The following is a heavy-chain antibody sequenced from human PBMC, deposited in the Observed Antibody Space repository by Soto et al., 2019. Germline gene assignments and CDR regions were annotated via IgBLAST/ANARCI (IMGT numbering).Heavy chain of an antibody. Sequence: PGGSLRLSCAASGFTFSNAWMSWVRQAPGKGLEWVGRIKSKTDGGTTDYAAPVKGRFTISRDDSKNTLYLQMNSLKTEDTAVYYCTTDLPWIKLWGQFDYWGQGTLVTVSS. CDR2: IKSKTDGGTT. V-gene: IGHV3-15*01. D-gene: IGHD5-18*01. CDR3: TTDLPWIKLWGQFDY. CDR1: GFTFSNAW. J-gene: IGHJ4*02.